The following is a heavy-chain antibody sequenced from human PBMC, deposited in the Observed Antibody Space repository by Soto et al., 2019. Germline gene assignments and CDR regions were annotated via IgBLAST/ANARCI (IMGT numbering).Heavy chain of an antibody. CDR3: ARQRDIVATH. Sequence: GESLKISCKGSGYSFTSYWISWVRQMPGKGLEWMGRIDPSDSYTNYSPSFQGHVTISADESISTAYLQWSSLKASDTGMYYCARQRDIVATHWGQGTLVTVSS. CDR1: GYSFTSYW. CDR2: IDPSDSYT. J-gene: IGHJ4*02. V-gene: IGHV5-10-1*01. D-gene: IGHD5-12*01.